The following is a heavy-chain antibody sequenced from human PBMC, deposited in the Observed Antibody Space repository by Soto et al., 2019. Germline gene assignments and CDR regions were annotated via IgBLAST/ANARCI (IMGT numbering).Heavy chain of an antibody. CDR2: VYTSGST. CDR1: GGSMSKYY. D-gene: IGHD1-26*01. V-gene: IGHV4-4*07. J-gene: IGHJ4*02. Sequence: SETLSLTCNVSGGSMSKYYWSWIRQPAGKGLEWIGRVYTSGSTNYNPSLKSRVTMSIDTSNNHFSLKLNSVTVADTAVYYCARTVGAAYYFDFWGQGTLVTVSS. CDR3: ARTVGAAYYFDF.